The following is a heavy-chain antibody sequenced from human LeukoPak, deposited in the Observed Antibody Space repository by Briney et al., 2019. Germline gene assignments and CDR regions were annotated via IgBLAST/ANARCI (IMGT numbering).Heavy chain of an antibody. J-gene: IGHJ4*02. D-gene: IGHD3/OR15-3a*01. CDR1: GYTFTGYY. CDR2: INPNSGGT. CDR3: ARPRMEGGLDGY. Sequence: ASVKVSCKASGYTFTGYYMHWVRQAPGRGLEWMGWINPNSGGTNYAQKFQGRVTMTGDTSISTAYMELSRLRSDDTAVYYCARPRMEGGLDGYWGQGTLVTVSS. V-gene: IGHV1-2*02.